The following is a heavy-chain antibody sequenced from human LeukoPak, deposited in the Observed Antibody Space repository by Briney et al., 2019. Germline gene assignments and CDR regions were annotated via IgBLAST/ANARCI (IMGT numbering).Heavy chain of an antibody. CDR3: ARDLYDSSGYYFSYYYYYYMDV. D-gene: IGHD3-22*01. CDR1: GFTFSSYA. Sequence: GGSLRLSCAASGFTFSSYAMSWVRQAPGKGLEWVSAISGSGGSTYYADSVKGRFTISRDNSKNTLYLQMNSLRAEDTAVYYCARDLYDSSGYYFSYYYYYYMDVWGKGTTVTVSS. CDR2: ISGSGGST. V-gene: IGHV3-23*01. J-gene: IGHJ6*03.